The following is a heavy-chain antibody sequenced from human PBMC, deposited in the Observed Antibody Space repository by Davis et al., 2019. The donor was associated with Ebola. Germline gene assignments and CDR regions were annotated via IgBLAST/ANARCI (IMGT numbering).Heavy chain of an antibody. Sequence: MPSETLSLTCAVYGGSFSGYYWSWIRQSPGKGLEWIGEINHSGSTNYNPSLKSRVTISVDTSKNQFSLKLSSVTAADTAVYYCARGALTTYVYWGQGTLVTVSS. D-gene: IGHD2/OR15-2a*01. CDR2: INHSGST. J-gene: IGHJ4*02. V-gene: IGHV4-34*01. CDR1: GGSFSGYY. CDR3: ARGALTTYVY.